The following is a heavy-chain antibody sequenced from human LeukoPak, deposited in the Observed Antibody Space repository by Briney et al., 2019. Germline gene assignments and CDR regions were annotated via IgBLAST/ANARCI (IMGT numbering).Heavy chain of an antibody. CDR1: GGTFSSYA. J-gene: IGHJ4*02. D-gene: IGHD5-24*01. CDR2: IIPIFGTA. CDR3: ARTTTRDGYIDNFDY. Sequence: SVKVSCKASGGTFSSYAISWVRQAPGQGLEWMGGIIPIFGTANYAQKFQGRVTVTADESTSTAYMELSSLRSEDTAVYYCARTTTRDGYIDNFDYWGQGTLVTVSS. V-gene: IGHV1-69*01.